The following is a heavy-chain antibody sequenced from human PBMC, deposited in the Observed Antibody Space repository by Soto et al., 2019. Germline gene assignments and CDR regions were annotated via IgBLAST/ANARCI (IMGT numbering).Heavy chain of an antibody. J-gene: IGHJ4*02. V-gene: IGHV4-59*01. CDR1: GDSISTYY. Sequence: SETLSLTCTVSGDSISTYYWSWIRQPPGKGLQWIGYIFYSGGTAYNPSLRSRVTISLDMSKKQISLKLSSVTTADTATYFCARLQLVQKVIDYWGQGTLVTVSS. CDR3: ARLQLVQKVIDY. D-gene: IGHD1-1*01. CDR2: IFYSGGT.